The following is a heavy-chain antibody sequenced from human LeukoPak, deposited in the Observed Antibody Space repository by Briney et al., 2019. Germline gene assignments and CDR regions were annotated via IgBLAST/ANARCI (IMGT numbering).Heavy chain of an antibody. D-gene: IGHD3-22*01. V-gene: IGHV3-23*01. CDR3: AKGSYYDSSGSFYFDY. CDR1: GFTFINYA. Sequence: PGGSLRLSCAASGFTFINYAMTWVRQAPGKGLEWVSGISGSGDNTYYADSVKGRFTISRDNSKNTLYVQVNSLGTEDTAAYYCAKGSYYDSSGSFYFDYWGQGTLVTVSS. CDR2: ISGSGDNT. J-gene: IGHJ4*02.